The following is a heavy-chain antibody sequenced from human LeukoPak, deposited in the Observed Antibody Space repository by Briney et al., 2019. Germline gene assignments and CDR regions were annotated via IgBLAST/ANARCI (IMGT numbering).Heavy chain of an antibody. D-gene: IGHD3-16*02. CDR1: GGSISSYY. CDR3: ARGLSAVVY. J-gene: IGHJ4*02. Sequence: SETLSLTCTVSGGSISSYYWSWIRQPPGKGLEWIGEINHSGSTNYNPSLKSRVTISVDTSKKQFSLRLSSVTAADTAVYYCARGLSAVVYWGQGTLVTVSS. V-gene: IGHV4-34*01. CDR2: INHSGST.